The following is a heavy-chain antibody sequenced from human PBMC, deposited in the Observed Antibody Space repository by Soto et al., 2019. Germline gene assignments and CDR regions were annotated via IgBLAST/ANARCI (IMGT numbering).Heavy chain of an antibody. CDR3: ASPSYYDSSGNPRGWFDP. CDR2: IIPIFGTA. Sequence: PGASVKVSFKASGGTFISYAISWVLQAPGQGLEWMGGIIPIFGTANYAQKFQGRVTITADKSTSTAYMELSSLRSEDTAVYYCASPSYYDSSGNPRGWFDPWGQGTLVTVSS. J-gene: IGHJ5*02. V-gene: IGHV1-69*06. CDR1: GGTFISYA. D-gene: IGHD3-22*01.